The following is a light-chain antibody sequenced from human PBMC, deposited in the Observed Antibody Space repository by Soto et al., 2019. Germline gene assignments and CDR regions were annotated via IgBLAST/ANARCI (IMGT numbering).Light chain of an antibody. V-gene: IGLV2-23*01. J-gene: IGLJ2*01. Sequence: QPVLTQPASVSGSPGQSITISCTGTSSDVGSYNLVPWYQQHPGKAPKLMIYEGSKRPSGVSNRFSGSKSGNTASLTISGLQAEDEADYYCCSYAGSSTLVFGGGTKVTVL. CDR1: SSDVGSYNL. CDR3: CSYAGSSTLV. CDR2: EGS.